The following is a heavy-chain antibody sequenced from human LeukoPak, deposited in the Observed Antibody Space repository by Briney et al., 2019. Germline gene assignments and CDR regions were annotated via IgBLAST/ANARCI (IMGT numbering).Heavy chain of an antibody. J-gene: IGHJ6*02. CDR3: ARFGCSSTSCDEQGIYYYYYGMDV. CDR2: INPNSGGT. D-gene: IGHD2-2*01. V-gene: IGHV1-2*02. Sequence: ASVKVSCKASGYTFTGYYIHWVRQAPGQGLEWMGWINPNSGGTNYAQKFQGRVTMTRDTSISTAYMELSRLRSDDTAVYYCARFGCSSTSCDEQGIYYYYYGMDVWGQGTTVTVSS. CDR1: GYTFTGYY.